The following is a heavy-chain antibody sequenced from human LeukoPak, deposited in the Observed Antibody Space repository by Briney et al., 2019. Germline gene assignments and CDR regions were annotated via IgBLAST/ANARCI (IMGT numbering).Heavy chain of an antibody. D-gene: IGHD6-19*01. V-gene: IGHV1-18*01. CDR2: ISAYNGNT. J-gene: IGHJ3*02. Sequence: ASVKVSCKASGYTFTSYGISWVRQAPGQGLEWMGWISAYNGNTNYAQKLQGRVTMTTDTSTSKAYMELRSLRSDDTAVYYCAXALXXVAGNPXAXDIWGQXXXVTV. CDR3: AXALXXVAGNPXAXDI. CDR1: GYTFTSYG.